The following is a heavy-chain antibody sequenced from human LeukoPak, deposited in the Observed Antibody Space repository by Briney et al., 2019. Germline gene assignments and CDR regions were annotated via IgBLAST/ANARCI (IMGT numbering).Heavy chain of an antibody. CDR2: IYTSGST. Sequence: SETLSLTCSVSGGSISSYFWSWIRQPAGKGLEWIGRIYTSGSTNYNPSLKSRVTISVVKSKNQFSLKLSSVTAADTAVYYCARGFGAAAGDYWGQGTLVTVSS. CDR3: ARGFGAAAGDY. CDR1: GGSISSYF. V-gene: IGHV4-4*07. D-gene: IGHD6-13*01. J-gene: IGHJ4*02.